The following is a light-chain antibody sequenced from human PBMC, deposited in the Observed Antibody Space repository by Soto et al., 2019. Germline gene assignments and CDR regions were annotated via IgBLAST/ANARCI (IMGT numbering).Light chain of an antibody. V-gene: IGKV3-11*01. CDR2: DAS. J-gene: IGKJ4*01. Sequence: IHLSQSRSTLYEYPRDRATLSCRASQSVSINFAWYQQKPGQAPRLLIYDASTRATGIPARFSGSGSGTEFTLTIISLQAEDIVVYYCQQRSNRRVTFGGGTKVDIK. CDR3: QQRSNRRVT. CDR1: QSVSIN.